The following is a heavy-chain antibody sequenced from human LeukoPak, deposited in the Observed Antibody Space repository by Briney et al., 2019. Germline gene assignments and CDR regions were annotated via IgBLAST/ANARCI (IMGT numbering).Heavy chain of an antibody. CDR2: ISSKANSYAT. CDR1: GFTFSGSA. D-gene: IGHD1/OR15-1a*01. CDR3: ANTQNGY. J-gene: IGHJ4*02. V-gene: IGHV3-73*01. Sequence: GGSLRLSCAASGFTFSGSAMHWVRQASGKGLEWVGRISSKANSYATAYAASVKGRFTISRDDSKNTAYLQMNSLRAEDTAVYYCANTQNGYWGQGTLVTVSS.